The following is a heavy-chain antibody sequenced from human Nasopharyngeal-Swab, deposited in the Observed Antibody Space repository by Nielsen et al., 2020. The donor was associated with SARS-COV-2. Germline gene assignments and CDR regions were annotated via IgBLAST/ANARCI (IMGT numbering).Heavy chain of an antibody. J-gene: IGHJ6*02. D-gene: IGHD2-21*01. V-gene: IGHV3-48*03. CDR1: GFTFSSYE. Sequence: GGSLRLSCAASGFTFSSYEMNWVRQAPGKGLEWVSYISSSGSTIYYADSVKGRFTISRDNAKNSLYLQMNSLRAEDTAVYYCARVPALIPYYYYGMDVWGQGTTVTASS. CDR2: ISSSGSTI. CDR3: ARVPALIPYYYYGMDV.